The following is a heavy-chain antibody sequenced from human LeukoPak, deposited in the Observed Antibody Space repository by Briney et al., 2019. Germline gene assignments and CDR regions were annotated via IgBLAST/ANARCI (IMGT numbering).Heavy chain of an antibody. J-gene: IGHJ3*02. CDR3: ARTLNYYDSSGYYLVASAFDI. D-gene: IGHD3-22*01. CDR1: GFTFSSYS. CDR2: ISSSSRYI. V-gene: IGHV3-21*01. Sequence: PGGSLRLSCAASGFTFSSYSINWVRQAPGKGLEWVSSISSSSRYIYYADSVKGRFTISRDNAKNSLYLQMNSLRAEDTAVYYCARTLNYYDSSGYYLVASAFDIWGQGTMVTVSS.